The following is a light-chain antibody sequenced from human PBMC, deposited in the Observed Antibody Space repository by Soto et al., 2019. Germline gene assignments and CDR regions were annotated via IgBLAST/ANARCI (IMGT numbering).Light chain of an antibody. V-gene: IGLV2-14*01. CDR1: SSDVGGFIF. CDR2: DVS. Sequence: QSALTQPASVSGSPGQSITISCTGTSSDVGGFIFVSWYQQHPGRAPKLMIYDVSNRPSGVSNRFSGSKSGNTASLTISGLQAHDDADYYCVSYTTSAYYVSGNGTKVT. J-gene: IGLJ1*01. CDR3: VSYTTSAYYV.